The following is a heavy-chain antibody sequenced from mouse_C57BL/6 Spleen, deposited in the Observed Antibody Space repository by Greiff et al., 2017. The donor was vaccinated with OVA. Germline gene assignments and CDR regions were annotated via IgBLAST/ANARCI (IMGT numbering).Heavy chain of an antibody. CDR2: INYDGSST. V-gene: IGHV5-16*01. J-gene: IGHJ4*01. Sequence: EVKVVESEGGLVQPGSSMKLSCTASGFTFSDYYMAWVRQVPEKGLEWVANINYDGSSTYYLDSLKSRFIISRDNAKNILYLQMSSLKSEDTATYYCAREDYDYDGYYAMDYWGQGTSVTVSS. CDR1: GFTFSDYY. CDR3: AREDYDYDGYYAMDY. D-gene: IGHD2-4*01.